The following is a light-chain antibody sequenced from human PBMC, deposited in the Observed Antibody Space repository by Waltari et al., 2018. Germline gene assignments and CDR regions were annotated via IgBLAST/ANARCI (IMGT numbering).Light chain of an antibody. CDR2: GAS. CDR3: QQYNNWPRT. CDR1: QSISTN. V-gene: IGKV3-15*01. Sequence: EKVMTQSPATLSVSPGERATLSCRASQSISTNLAWYQQKPGQAPRLLIYGASTRATGIPARFSGSGSGTEFTLSISSLQSEDFAIYYCQQYNNWPRTFGQGTKGKSN. J-gene: IGKJ1*01.